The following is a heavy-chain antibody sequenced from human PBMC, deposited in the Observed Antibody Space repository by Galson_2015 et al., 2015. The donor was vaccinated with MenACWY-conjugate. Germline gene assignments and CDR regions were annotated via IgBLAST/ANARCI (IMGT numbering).Heavy chain of an antibody. CDR1: GFTFSSSS. V-gene: IGHV1-58*01. Sequence: SVKVSCKASGFTFSSSSVQWVRQARGQRLEWMGWIVIGNGNINYAQNFQERVTFTRDMSTSTAYMELSSLRSDDTAVYYCAISREVGTPFSPCDLWGQGTMITVSS. D-gene: IGHD4-23*01. CDR2: IVIGNGNI. CDR3: AISREVGTPFSPCDL. J-gene: IGHJ3*01.